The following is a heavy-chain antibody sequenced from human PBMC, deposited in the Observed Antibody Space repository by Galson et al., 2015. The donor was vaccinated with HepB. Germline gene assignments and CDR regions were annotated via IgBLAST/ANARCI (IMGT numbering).Heavy chain of an antibody. CDR1: GFTFSSYR. CDR2: INPEGSEK. D-gene: IGHD3-16*01. J-gene: IGHJ3*02. CDR3: ASLNRRGIFPFGI. Sequence: SLRLSCAASGFTFSSYRMSWVRQAPGKGLEWVANINPEGSEKYYVDSVRGRFTISRDNGKNSLWLQMNSLRAEDTAVYYCASLNRRGIFPFGIWGQGTMVAVSS. V-gene: IGHV3-7*01.